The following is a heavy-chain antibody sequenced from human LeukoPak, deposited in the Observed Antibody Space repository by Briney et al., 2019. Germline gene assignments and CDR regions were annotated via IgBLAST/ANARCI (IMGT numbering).Heavy chain of an antibody. CDR3: ARTSGSSATTDY. Sequence: SQTLSLTCAISGDSVSSNSAAWTWIRQCPSRGLEWLGRTYYRSKWYNDYAPSVRGRITTNADTSKNQLSLQLNSVTPEDTAVYYCARTSGSSATTDYWGQGTLVTVSS. CDR1: GDSVSSNSAA. CDR2: TYYRSKWYN. J-gene: IGHJ4*02. D-gene: IGHD1-1*01. V-gene: IGHV6-1*01.